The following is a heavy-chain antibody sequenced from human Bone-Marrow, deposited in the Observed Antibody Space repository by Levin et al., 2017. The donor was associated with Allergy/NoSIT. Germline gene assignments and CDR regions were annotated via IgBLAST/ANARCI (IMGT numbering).Heavy chain of an antibody. Sequence: GGSLRLSCTASGFNFHIYDMSWVRQAPGKGLEWVSGISGSYNRTYCADSVKGRFTISRDNSKNTLYLQMNSLRADDTALYYCARPYGGDDCYPAGFRSWGQGTLVTVSS. CDR3: ARPYGGDDCYPAGFRS. V-gene: IGHV3-23*01. CDR2: ISGSYNRT. CDR1: GFNFHIYD. D-gene: IGHD2-21*02. J-gene: IGHJ5*02.